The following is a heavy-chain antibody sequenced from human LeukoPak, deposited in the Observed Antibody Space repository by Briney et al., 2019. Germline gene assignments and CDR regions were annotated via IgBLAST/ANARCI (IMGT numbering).Heavy chain of an antibody. CDR1: GGTFSSYA. Sequence: SAKVSCKASGGTFSSYAISWVRQAPRQGLEWMGGIIPIFGTANYAQKFQGRVTITADESTSTAYMELSSLRSEDTAVYYCARDRQDVVVPAAFGGYYGMDVWGQGTTVTVSS. CDR2: IIPIFGTA. CDR3: ARDRQDVVVPAAFGGYYGMDV. J-gene: IGHJ6*02. D-gene: IGHD2-2*01. V-gene: IGHV1-69*13.